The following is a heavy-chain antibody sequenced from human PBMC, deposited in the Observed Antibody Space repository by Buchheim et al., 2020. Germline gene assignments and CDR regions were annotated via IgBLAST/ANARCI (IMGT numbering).Heavy chain of an antibody. CDR2: ISYDGSNK. CDR3: AKDPWYYYDSHFDY. J-gene: IGHJ4*02. Sequence: QVQLVESGGGVVQPGRSLRLSCAASGFTFSSYGMHWVRQAPGKGLEWVAVISYDGSNKYYADSVKGRFTISRENSKNTLYLQMNSLRAEDTAVYYCAKDPWYYYDSHFDYWGQGTL. CDR1: GFTFSSYG. V-gene: IGHV3-30*18. D-gene: IGHD3-22*01.